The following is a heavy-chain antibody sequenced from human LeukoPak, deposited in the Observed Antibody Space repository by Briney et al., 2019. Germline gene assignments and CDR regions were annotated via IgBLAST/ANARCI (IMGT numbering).Heavy chain of an antibody. Sequence: SETLSLTCAVYGGSFSGYYWSWIRQPPGKGLEWIGEINHSGSTNYNPSLKSRVTISVDTSKNQFSLKLSSVTAADTAVYYCARGWIVGATDFDYWGQETLVTVSS. J-gene: IGHJ4*02. CDR3: ARGWIVGATDFDY. V-gene: IGHV4-34*01. D-gene: IGHD1-26*01. CDR2: INHSGST. CDR1: GGSFSGYY.